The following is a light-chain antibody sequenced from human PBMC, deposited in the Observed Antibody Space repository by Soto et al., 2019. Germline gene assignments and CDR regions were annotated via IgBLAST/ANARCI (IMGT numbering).Light chain of an antibody. V-gene: IGLV3-1*01. CDR1: NLGEKY. J-gene: IGLJ2*01. CDR3: QAWDSNTVI. CDR2: EDN. Sequence: SYELTQPPSVSVSLGQTASITCSGDNLGEKYASWYQQKPGQSPILVMYEDNKRPSGIPERFSGSNSGNTATLTVSGSQAMDEADYYCQAWDSNTVIFGGGTKVTVL.